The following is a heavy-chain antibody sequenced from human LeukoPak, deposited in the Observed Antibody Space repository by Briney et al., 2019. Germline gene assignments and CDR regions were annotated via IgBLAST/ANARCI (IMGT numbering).Heavy chain of an antibody. CDR2: IWYDGSYT. V-gene: IGHV3-33*01. Sequence: GRSLRLSCAASGFTFHFYGMHWVRQAPGKGLEWVGVIWYDGSYTYYVESVKGRFTISRDNSKNVLYLQMNTLRAEDTAIYYCARDSVMYSSSWYELDLWGQGILVTVSP. CDR3: ARDSVMYSSSWYELDL. D-gene: IGHD6-13*01. J-gene: IGHJ5*02. CDR1: GFTFHFYG.